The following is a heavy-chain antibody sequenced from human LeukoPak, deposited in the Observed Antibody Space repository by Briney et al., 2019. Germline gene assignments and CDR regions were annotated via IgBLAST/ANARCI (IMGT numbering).Heavy chain of an antibody. J-gene: IGHJ4*02. Sequence: KPSETLSLTCTVSGGSISSYYWSWIRQPPGKGLEWIGYIYYSGSTNYNPSLKSRVTISVDTSKNQFSLKLSSVTAADTAVYYCAGGGSGYDYPDYWGQGTLVTVSS. D-gene: IGHD5-12*01. CDR3: AGGGSGYDYPDY. CDR2: IYYSGST. V-gene: IGHV4-59*01. CDR1: GGSISSYY.